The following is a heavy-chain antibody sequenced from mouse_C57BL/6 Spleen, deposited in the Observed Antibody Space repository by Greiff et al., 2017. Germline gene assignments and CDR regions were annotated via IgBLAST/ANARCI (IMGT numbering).Heavy chain of an antibody. CDR1: GFSLTSYG. Sequence: VKLVESGPGLVQPSQSLSITCTASGFSLTSYGVHWVRQSPGKGLEWLGVIWSGGSTDYNAAFISRLSISKDNSKYQVFFKMNSLQADNTAIYNCAYYGNTGGGMDYWGQGTSVTVSS. J-gene: IGHJ4*01. D-gene: IGHD2-1*01. V-gene: IGHV2-2*01. CDR2: IWSGGST. CDR3: AYYGNTGGGMDY.